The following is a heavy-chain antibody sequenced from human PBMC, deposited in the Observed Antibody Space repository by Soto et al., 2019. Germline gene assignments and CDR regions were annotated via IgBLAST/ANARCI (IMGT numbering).Heavy chain of an antibody. J-gene: IGHJ5*02. Sequence: SETLSLTCTVAGGSISSGDYYWSWIRQPPGKGLEWIGYIYYSGSTYYNPSLKSRVTISVDTSKNQFSLKLSSVTAADTAVHYRARRPGGVAGTPNWFDPWGQGTLVTVSS. D-gene: IGHD6-19*01. V-gene: IGHV4-30-4*01. CDR3: ARRPGGVAGTPNWFDP. CDR2: IYYSGST. CDR1: GGSISSGDYY.